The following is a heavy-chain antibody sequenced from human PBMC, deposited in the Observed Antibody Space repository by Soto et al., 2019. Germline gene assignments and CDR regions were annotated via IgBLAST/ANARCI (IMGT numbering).Heavy chain of an antibody. CDR1: GYTFTSYG. CDR2: ISAYNGNT. V-gene: IGHV1-18*01. J-gene: IGHJ3*02. Sequence: ASVKVSCKASGYTFTSYGISWVRQAPGQGLEWMGWISAYNGNTNYAQKLQGRVTMTTDTSTSTAYMELRSLRSDDTAGYYCARDYCGGDCYSVAFEIWGQGTMVTVSS. D-gene: IGHD2-21*02. CDR3: ARDYCGGDCYSVAFEI.